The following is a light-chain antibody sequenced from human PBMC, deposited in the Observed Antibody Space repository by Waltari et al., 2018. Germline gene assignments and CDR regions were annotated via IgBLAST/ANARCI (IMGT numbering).Light chain of an antibody. CDR1: SRDVGGYNY. CDR2: DVS. CDR3: STYSTTSTLVV. Sequence: QSALTQPASVSGSPGQSITISCTGTSRDVGGYNYVPWYQHHPDKAPKLIISDVSNRPAGVSSRFSGSKSGNTASLTISGLQAEDEANYYCSTYSTTSTLVVLGGGTKLTVL. V-gene: IGLV2-14*03. J-gene: IGLJ2*01.